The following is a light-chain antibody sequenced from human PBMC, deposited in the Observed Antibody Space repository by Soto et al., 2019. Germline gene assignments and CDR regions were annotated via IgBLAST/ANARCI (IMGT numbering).Light chain of an antibody. V-gene: IGKV1-5*01. CDR1: HSISSW. Sequence: IQMTQSPSALSSSVLDRVTITCRAGHSISSWLAWHQQTPGTAPKLLIYAASSLESGAPSSISGSASATDSPPTISRLEPEDFAVYYRQQYGSPGTFGQGTKVDIK. CDR3: QQYGSPGT. J-gene: IGKJ1*01. CDR2: AAS.